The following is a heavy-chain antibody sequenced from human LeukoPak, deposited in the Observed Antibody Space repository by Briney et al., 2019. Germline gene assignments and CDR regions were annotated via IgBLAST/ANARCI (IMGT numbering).Heavy chain of an antibody. CDR3: AREDSNLHGGYYYYYMDV. Sequence: ASVKVSCKASGGTFSSYAISWVRQAPGQGLEWMGWMNPNSGNTGYAQKFQGRVTMTRNTSISTAYMELSSLRSEDTAVYYCAREDSNLHGGYYYYYMDVWGKGTTVTVSS. V-gene: IGHV1-8*02. CDR1: GGTFSSYA. D-gene: IGHD2-15*01. J-gene: IGHJ6*03. CDR2: MNPNSGNT.